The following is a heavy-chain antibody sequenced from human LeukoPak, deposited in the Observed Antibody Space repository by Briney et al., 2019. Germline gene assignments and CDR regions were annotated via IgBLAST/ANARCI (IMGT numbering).Heavy chain of an antibody. CDR3: ARRDIVVVPAAPFDY. CDR1: GGSISSYY. CDR2: IYYSGST. Sequence: PSETLSLTCTVSGGSISSYYWSWIRQPPGKGLEWIGYIYYSGSTNYNPSLKSRVTISVDTSKNQFSLKLSSVTAADTAVYYCARRDIVVVPAAPFDYWGQGTLVTVSS. V-gene: IGHV4-59*08. D-gene: IGHD2-2*01. J-gene: IGHJ4*02.